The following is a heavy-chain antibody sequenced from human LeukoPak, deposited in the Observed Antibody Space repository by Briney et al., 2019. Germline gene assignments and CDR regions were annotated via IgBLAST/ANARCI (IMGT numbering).Heavy chain of an antibody. J-gene: IGHJ4*02. Sequence: TSETLSLTCAVYGGSFSGYYWSWIRQPPGKGLEWIGYIYYSGSTNYNPSLKSRVTISVDTSKNQFSLKLSSVTAADTAVYYCARVSHFWSGYSDPHFDYWGQGTLVTVSS. CDR2: IYYSGST. V-gene: IGHV4-59*01. CDR3: ARVSHFWSGYSDPHFDY. D-gene: IGHD3-3*02. CDR1: GGSFSGYY.